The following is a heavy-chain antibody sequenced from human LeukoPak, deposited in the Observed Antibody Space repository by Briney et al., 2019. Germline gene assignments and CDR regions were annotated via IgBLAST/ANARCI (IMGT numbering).Heavy chain of an antibody. D-gene: IGHD4-23*01. CDR1: GFTFSSYA. V-gene: IGHV3-23*01. CDR2: ISGSGGST. Sequence: QSGGSLRLSCAASGFTFSSYAMSWVRQAPGKGLEWVSAISGSGGSTYYAGSVKGRFTISRDNSKNTLYLQMNSLRAEDTAVYYCVRVIGGNYGGDYWGQGTLVTVSS. CDR3: VRVIGGNYGGDY. J-gene: IGHJ4*02.